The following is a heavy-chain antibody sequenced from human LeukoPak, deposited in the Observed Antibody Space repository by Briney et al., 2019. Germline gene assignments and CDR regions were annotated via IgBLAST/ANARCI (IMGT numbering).Heavy chain of an antibody. Sequence: SETLSLTCTVSGGSISSSSYYWGWIRQPPGKGLEWIGSIYYSGSTYYNPSLKSRVTTSVDTSKNQFSLKLSSVTAADTAVYYCARRTYYYDSSGFDYWGQGTLVTVSS. CDR3: ARRTYYYDSSGFDY. D-gene: IGHD3-22*01. CDR1: GGSISSSSYY. CDR2: IYYSGST. V-gene: IGHV4-39*01. J-gene: IGHJ4*02.